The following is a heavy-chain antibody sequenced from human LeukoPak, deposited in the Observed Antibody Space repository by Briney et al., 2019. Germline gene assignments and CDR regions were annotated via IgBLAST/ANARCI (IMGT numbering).Heavy chain of an antibody. CDR1: RYNFTTYW. D-gene: IGHD4-11*01. Sequence: GESLKISCKGSRYNFTTYWIAWVRQMPGKGLEWMGIIYPGDSDTRYSPSFQGQVTISADKSISTAYLQWSSLKASNTAMYYCARLVTSYFDYWGQGTLVTVSS. CDR2: IYPGDSDT. J-gene: IGHJ4*02. V-gene: IGHV5-51*01. CDR3: ARLVTSYFDY.